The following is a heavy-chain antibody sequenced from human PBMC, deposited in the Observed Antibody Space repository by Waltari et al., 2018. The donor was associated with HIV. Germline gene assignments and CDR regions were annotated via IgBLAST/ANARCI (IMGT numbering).Heavy chain of an antibody. CDR3: SRVGAAAAVTLDY. V-gene: IGHV3-72*01. CDR2: IRKKGDSYSA. D-gene: IGHD6-13*01. J-gene: IGHJ4*02. Sequence: EVQLVESGGGLVQPGGSLRLSCAGSGFIFSDPYMDWVRQAPGKGLEWVGLIRKKGDSYSAEYAASVKGRFTISRDDSKSIAYLQMNSLKSEDTAVYYCSRVGAAAAVTLDYWGQGTLVTVSS. CDR1: GFIFSDPY.